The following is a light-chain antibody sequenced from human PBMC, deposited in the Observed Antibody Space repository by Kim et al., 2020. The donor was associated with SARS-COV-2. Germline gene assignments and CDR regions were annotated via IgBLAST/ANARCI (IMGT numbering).Light chain of an antibody. J-gene: IGLJ3*02. Sequence: FMLTQPHSVSESPGKTVTLSCTRSSGSIASNYVQWYQQRPGSAPTTVIYEDNQRPSGVPDRFSGSIDSSSNSASLTISGLKTEDEADYYCQSYNSSNQVFGGGTQLTVL. V-gene: IGLV6-57*03. CDR3: QSYNSSNQV. CDR2: EDN. CDR1: SGSIASNY.